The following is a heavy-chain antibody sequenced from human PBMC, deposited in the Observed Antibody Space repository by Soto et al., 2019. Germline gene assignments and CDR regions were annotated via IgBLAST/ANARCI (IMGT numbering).Heavy chain of an antibody. J-gene: IGHJ5*02. D-gene: IGHD3-3*01. CDR2: IIPIFGTA. CDR1: GGTFSSYA. CDR3: ARVRFLEWLPGGNWFDP. V-gene: IGHV1-69*01. Sequence: QVQLVQSGAEVKKPGSSVKVSCKASGGTFSSYAISWVRQAPGQGLEWMGGIIPIFGTANYAQKFQGRVTITADESTSTAYMELSSLRSEDTAVYYCARVRFLEWLPGGNWFDPWGQGTLVTVSS.